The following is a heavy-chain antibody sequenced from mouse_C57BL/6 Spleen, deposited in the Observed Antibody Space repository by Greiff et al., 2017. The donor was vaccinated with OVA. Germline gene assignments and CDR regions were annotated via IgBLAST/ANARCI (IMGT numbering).Heavy chain of an antibody. CDR3: ARSGLLRSYWYFDV. Sequence: VQLQQPGAELVRPGSSVKLSCKASGYTFTSYWMHWVKQRPIQGLEWIGNIDPSDSETHYNQKFKDKATLTVDKSSSTAYMQLSSLTSEDSAVYYCARSGLLRSYWYFDVWGTGTTVTVSS. CDR1: GYTFTSYW. J-gene: IGHJ1*03. CDR2: IDPSDSET. D-gene: IGHD1-1*01. V-gene: IGHV1-52*01.